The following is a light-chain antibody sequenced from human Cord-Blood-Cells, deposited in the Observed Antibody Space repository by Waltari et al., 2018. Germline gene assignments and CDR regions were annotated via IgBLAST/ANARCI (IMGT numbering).Light chain of an antibody. V-gene: IGLV1-36*01. Sequence: QSVLTQPPSVSEAPRQRVTISCSGSSSNIGKNAVTWYQQLPGKAPKLLIYYDDLLPSGVSDRFSGSKSGTSASLAISGLQSEDEADYYCAAWDDSLNGYVFGTGTKVTVL. J-gene: IGLJ1*01. CDR2: YDD. CDR3: AAWDDSLNGYV. CDR1: SSNIGKNA.